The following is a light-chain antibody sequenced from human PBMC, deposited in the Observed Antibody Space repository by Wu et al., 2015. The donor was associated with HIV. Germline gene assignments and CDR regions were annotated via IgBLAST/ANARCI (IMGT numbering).Light chain of an antibody. CDR1: QSVGSY. V-gene: IGKV3-11*01. Sequence: EIVLTQSPATLSLSPGESATLSCRASQSVGSYLAWYQQKPGRAPRLLIYLTSTRATGIPARFSGSGSGTDFTLTISSLEPEDFAVYYCQQRRNWPRSFGQGTKLEIK. CDR2: LTS. CDR3: QQRRNWPRS. J-gene: IGKJ2*01.